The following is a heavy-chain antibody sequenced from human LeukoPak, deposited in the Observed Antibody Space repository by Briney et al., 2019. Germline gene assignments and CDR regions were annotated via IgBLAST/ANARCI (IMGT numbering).Heavy chain of an antibody. J-gene: IGHJ6*02. CDR3: ARRIARYLVNYYYYSMDV. D-gene: IGHD3-16*02. CDR2: IRPDGSEK. V-gene: IGHV3-7*03. Sequence: PGGSLRLSCAASGFTFNNYWMSWVRQAPGKGLEWVANIRPDGSEKYYMDSGKGRFTISRDNAENSMYLQINSLRAEDTAVYHCARRIARYLVNYYYYSMDVWGQGTTVTVSS. CDR1: GFTFNNYW.